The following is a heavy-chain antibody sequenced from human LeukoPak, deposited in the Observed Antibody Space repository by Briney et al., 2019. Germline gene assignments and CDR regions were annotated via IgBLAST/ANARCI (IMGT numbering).Heavy chain of an antibody. V-gene: IGHV5-51*01. CDR2: IYPGDSHT. D-gene: IGHD3-10*01. CDR1: GYSFTNYW. J-gene: IGHJ5*02. CDR3: ARGPYGYASSATLGSYNWFDP. Sequence: GESLRISCKGSGYSFTNYWIGWVRQMPGKGLEWMGIIYPGDSHTRYSPSFQDQVTISADKSINTAYLQWSSLKASDTAKYYCARGPYGYASSATLGSYNWFDPWGQGTLVTVSS.